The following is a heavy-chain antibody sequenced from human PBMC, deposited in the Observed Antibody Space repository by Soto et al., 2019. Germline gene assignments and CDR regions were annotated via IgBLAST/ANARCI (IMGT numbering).Heavy chain of an antibody. Sequence: GGSLRLSCAASGFAFNTYAMHWVRQSPGKGLQWVAIISYDGNTKHYVDSVKGRFTISRDNSNNTLYLQMDSLTVDDTGFYFCARSRREGHGLAATGIGHWGQGTLVTVSS. V-gene: IGHV3-30*03. CDR3: ARSRREGHGLAATGIGH. CDR1: GFAFNTYA. CDR2: ISYDGNTK. J-gene: IGHJ4*02. D-gene: IGHD6-13*01.